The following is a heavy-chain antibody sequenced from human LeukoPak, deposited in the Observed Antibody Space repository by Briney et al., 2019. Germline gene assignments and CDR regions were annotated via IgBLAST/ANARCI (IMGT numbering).Heavy chain of an antibody. J-gene: IGHJ4*02. CDR1: GGSFSGYY. V-gene: IGHV4-34*01. CDR2: IYHSGST. Sequence: SETLSLTCAVYGGSFSGYYWSWIRQPPGKGLEWIGEIYHSGSTNYNPSLKSRVTISVDKSKNQFSLKLSSVTAADTAVYYCARDGGVGARTFDYWGQGTLVTVSS. D-gene: IGHD1-26*01. CDR3: ARDGGVGARTFDY.